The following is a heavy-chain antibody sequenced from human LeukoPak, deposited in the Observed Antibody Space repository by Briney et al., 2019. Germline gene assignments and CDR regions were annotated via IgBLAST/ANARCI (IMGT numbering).Heavy chain of an antibody. CDR1: GFTFSSYD. V-gene: IGHV3-13*04. CDR2: IGTAGDT. Sequence: PGGSLRLSCAASGFTFSSYDMHWVRQVTGKSLEWVSTIGTAGDTKYPGSVKGRFTISRENAKNSLYLQMNCLRAGDTAVYYCARAYGDYFDYWGQGTLVTVSS. CDR3: ARAYGDYFDY. D-gene: IGHD4-17*01. J-gene: IGHJ4*02.